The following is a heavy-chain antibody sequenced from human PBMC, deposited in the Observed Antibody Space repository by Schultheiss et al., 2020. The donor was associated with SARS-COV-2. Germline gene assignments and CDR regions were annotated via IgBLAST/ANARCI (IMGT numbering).Heavy chain of an antibody. CDR2: IYYSGST. V-gene: IGHV4-31*03. D-gene: IGHD3-16*01. J-gene: IGHJ5*02. Sequence: SETLSLTCTVSGGSISSGGYYWSWIRQHPGKGLEWIGYIYYSGSTYYNPSLKTRVTISVDTSKNQFSLKLSSVTAADTAVYYCARDTGEVWGAWFDPWGQGTLVTVSS. CDR1: GGSISSGGYY. CDR3: ARDTGEVWGAWFDP.